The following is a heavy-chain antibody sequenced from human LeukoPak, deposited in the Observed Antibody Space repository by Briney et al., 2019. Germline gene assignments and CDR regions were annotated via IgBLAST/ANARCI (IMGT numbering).Heavy chain of an antibody. V-gene: IGHV1-69*01. CDR2: IIPIFGTA. J-gene: IGHJ6*02. D-gene: IGHD2-8*01. Sequence: SVKFSCKASGGPFSSYAISWVRQAPGQGLEWMGGIIPIFGTANYAQKFQGRVTITADESTSTAYMKRSSLRSEDTAVYYCARASLNGGFYYYGMDVWGQGTTVTVSS. CDR1: GGPFSSYA. CDR3: ARASLNGGFYYYGMDV.